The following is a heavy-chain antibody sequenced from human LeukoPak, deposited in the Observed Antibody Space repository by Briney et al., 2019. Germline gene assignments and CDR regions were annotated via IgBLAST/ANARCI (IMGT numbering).Heavy chain of an antibody. D-gene: IGHD3-22*01. CDR1: GFSFTSFW. J-gene: IGHJ5*02. CDR3: ARDRVTMIA. V-gene: IGHV3-7*01. Sequence: PGDSLRLSCAASGFSFTSFWMTWVRQAPGKGREWVANINQDGSEIYSVASVKGRFTISRDNAKNSVYLQMNSLRPEDTGVYYCARDRVTMIAWGQGTQVTVSP. CDR2: INQDGSEI.